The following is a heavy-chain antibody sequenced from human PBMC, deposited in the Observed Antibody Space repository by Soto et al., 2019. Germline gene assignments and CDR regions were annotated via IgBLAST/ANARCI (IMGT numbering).Heavy chain of an antibody. D-gene: IGHD2-15*01. J-gene: IGHJ4*02. Sequence: TGGSLRLSCAASGFTFSSYAMSWVRQAPGKGLEWVSAISRSSDHMYYADSVRGRFTISRDNAKNSLFLQMNSLRAEDTAVYYCTRAIRGGPLDYWGQGALVTVSS. V-gene: IGHV3-21*01. CDR1: GFTFSSYA. CDR2: ISRSSDHM. CDR3: TRAIRGGPLDY.